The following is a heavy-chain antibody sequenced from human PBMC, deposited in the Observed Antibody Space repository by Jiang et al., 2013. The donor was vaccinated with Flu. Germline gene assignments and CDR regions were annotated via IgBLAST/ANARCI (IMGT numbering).Heavy chain of an antibody. J-gene: IGHJ4*02. Sequence: VQLVESGGGLMKPGGSLTLSCAGSGFPSGFPFNKAWMSWVRQPPGKGLEWVARIKSKTDGETTDYAAPVKGRFTIFRDDSKNMLYLQMDSLKTEDTAVYSCTSGFVWFGQTPTEYWGQGTLVTVSS. CDR3: TSGFVWFGQTPTEY. CDR2: IKSKTDGETT. D-gene: IGHD3-10*01. V-gene: IGHV3-15*01. CDR1: GFPFNKAW.